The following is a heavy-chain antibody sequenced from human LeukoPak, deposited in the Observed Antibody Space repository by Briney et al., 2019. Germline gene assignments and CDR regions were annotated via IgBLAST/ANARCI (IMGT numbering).Heavy chain of an antibody. Sequence: GGSLRLSCAASGFTFNNAWMNWVRQAPGKGLEWVGRIKSKTDGGTTDYAAPVKGRFTISGDDSKNTLYLQMNSLKTEDTAVYYCTTPPPGQQLVRGSLVYYYYGMDVWGQGTTVTVSS. J-gene: IGHJ6*02. D-gene: IGHD6-13*01. CDR1: GFTFNNAW. CDR2: IKSKTDGGTT. CDR3: TTPPPGQQLVRGSLVYYYYGMDV. V-gene: IGHV3-15*07.